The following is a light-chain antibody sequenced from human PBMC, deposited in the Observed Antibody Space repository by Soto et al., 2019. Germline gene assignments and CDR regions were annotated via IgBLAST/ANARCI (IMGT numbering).Light chain of an antibody. V-gene: IGLV2-14*01. Sequence: QSVLTQPASVSGSPGQSIAISCTGTFSVVGGYDYVSWYQQHPDKAPKLMIYEVTKRPSGVSNRFSGSKSGNTASLTISGLQPEYEADYYCTSHTSGSTRVFGSGNNVTVL. CDR2: EVT. J-gene: IGLJ1*01. CDR1: FSVVGGYDY. CDR3: TSHTSGSTRV.